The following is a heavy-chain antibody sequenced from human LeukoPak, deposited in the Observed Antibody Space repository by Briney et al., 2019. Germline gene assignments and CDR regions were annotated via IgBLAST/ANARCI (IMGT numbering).Heavy chain of an antibody. Sequence: GGSLRLSCATSGFSFSDYYMSWIRQAPGKGLECVSFISASGTSISYADSVKGRFTISRDNAKNSVYLQMNSLTTEDTAIYYCARDTNFCPGDYWGQGTLVTVSS. CDR1: GFSFSDYY. V-gene: IGHV3-11*04. CDR2: ISASGTSI. D-gene: IGHD2/OR15-2a*01. CDR3: ARDTNFCPGDY. J-gene: IGHJ4*02.